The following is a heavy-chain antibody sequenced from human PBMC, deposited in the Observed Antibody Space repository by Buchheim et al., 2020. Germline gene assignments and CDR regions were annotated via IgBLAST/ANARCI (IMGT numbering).Heavy chain of an antibody. CDR3: ASDLNWDIFDH. Sequence: VQLVESGGGVVQPWTSLRLSCVASGFTFWDSAMHWVRQAPGKGLEWVSRLSHDGVNPSYADSVKGRFTISRDNAKNTLYLQMNSLRAEDTAVYYCASDLNWDIFDHWGQGTL. J-gene: IGHJ4*02. CDR2: LSHDGVNP. CDR1: GFTFWDSA. V-gene: IGHV3-74*02. D-gene: IGHD1/OR15-1a*01.